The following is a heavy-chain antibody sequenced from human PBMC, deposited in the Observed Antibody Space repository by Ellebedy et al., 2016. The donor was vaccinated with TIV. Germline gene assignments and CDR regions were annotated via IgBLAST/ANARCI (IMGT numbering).Heavy chain of an antibody. CDR2: LYKDGKS. J-gene: IGHJ5*02. CDR3: ARDPGGGGDYGDNWFDP. D-gene: IGHD4-17*01. V-gene: IGHV3-66*01. Sequence: ETLSLTCAASGFTFSSYEMNWVRQAPGKGLEWVSVLYKDGKSNYTDSVNGRFTVSRDNSKNTLYLQMDSLRAEDTAVYYCARDPGGGGDYGDNWFDPWGRGTVVTVSS. CDR1: GFTFSSYE.